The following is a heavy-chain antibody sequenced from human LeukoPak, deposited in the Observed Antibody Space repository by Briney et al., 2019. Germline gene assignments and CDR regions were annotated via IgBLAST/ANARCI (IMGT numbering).Heavy chain of an antibody. CDR3: ARPFSPYSSGWFFDY. V-gene: IGHV5-51*01. D-gene: IGHD6-19*01. Sequence: GESLKISCKGSGYSFTSCWIGWVRQMPGKGLEWMGIIYPGDSDTRYSPSFQGQVTISADKSISTAYLQWSSLKASDTAMYYCARPFSPYSSGWFFDYWGQGTLSPSPQ. CDR2: IYPGDSDT. J-gene: IGHJ4*02. CDR1: GYSFTSCW.